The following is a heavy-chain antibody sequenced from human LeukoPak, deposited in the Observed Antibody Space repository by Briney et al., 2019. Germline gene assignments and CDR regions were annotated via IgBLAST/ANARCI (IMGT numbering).Heavy chain of an antibody. CDR1: GYTXTQLV. Sequence: ASVTVSCKVSGYTXTQLVIHWVRQAPGKGLEWMGGFDPEDGETIYAQKFQDRVTMTEDTSTDTAYMELRSLRSEDTAFYYCATSSGTYFLYWGQGTLVTVS. J-gene: IGHJ4*02. V-gene: IGHV1-24*01. CDR2: FDPEDGET. D-gene: IGHD1-26*01. CDR3: ATSSGTYFLY.